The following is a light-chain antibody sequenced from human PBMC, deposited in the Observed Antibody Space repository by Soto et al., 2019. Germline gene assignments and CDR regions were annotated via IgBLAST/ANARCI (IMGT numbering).Light chain of an antibody. Sequence: QSVLTQPASVSGSPGQSIAISCIGTSSDVGAYNYVSWYQQHPGKAPKLVIYDVNNRPSGVSNRFSGSKSGNTASLTISGLHAEDEADYYCGSYTTSGSVVFGGGTKLTVL. CDR1: SSDVGAYNY. CDR3: GSYTTSGSVV. V-gene: IGLV2-14*03. J-gene: IGLJ2*01. CDR2: DVN.